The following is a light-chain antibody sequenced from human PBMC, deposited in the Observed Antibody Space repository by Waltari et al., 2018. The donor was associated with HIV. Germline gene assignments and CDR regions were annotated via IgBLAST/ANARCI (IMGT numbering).Light chain of an antibody. CDR3: QQYYGVPLT. Sequence: DIQMTQSPSSLSASMGDTVTITCRASQDIGNSVSWFQQQPGKVPKLLVHGAFILQGGVPSRFRGSGSVTDYTLTITGLQAEDFATYFCQQYYGVPLTFGGGTRV. J-gene: IGKJ4*01. CDR2: GAF. CDR1: QDIGNS. V-gene: IGKV1-NL1*01.